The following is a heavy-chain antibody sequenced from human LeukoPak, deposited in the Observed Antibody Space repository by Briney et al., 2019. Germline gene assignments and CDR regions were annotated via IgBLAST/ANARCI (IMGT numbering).Heavy chain of an antibody. D-gene: IGHD4-17*01. CDR3: ARNGDYPQYNWFDP. J-gene: IGHJ5*02. CDR2: INPNSGGT. CDR1: GYTFTGYY. Sequence: ASVKVSCKASGYTFTGYYMHWVRQAPGQGLEWVGWINPNSGGTNYAQKFQGRVTMTRDTSISTAYMELSRLRSDDTAVYYCARNGDYPQYNWFDPWGQGTLVTVSS. V-gene: IGHV1-2*02.